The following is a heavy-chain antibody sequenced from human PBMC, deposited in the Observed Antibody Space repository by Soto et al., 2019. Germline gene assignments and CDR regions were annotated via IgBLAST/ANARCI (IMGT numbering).Heavy chain of an antibody. CDR1: GFTFSSYA. D-gene: IGHD3-9*01. CDR3: VKELDILTGYYFDY. J-gene: IGHJ4*02. CDR2: ISSNGGST. V-gene: IGHV3-64D*08. Sequence: GGSLRLSCSASGFTFSSYAMHWVRQAPGKGLEYVSAISSNGGSTYYADSVKGRFTISRDNSKNTLYLQMSSLRAEDTAVYYCVKELDILTGYYFDYWGQGTLVTVSS.